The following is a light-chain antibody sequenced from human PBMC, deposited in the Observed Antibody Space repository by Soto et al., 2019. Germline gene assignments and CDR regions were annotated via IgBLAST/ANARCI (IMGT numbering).Light chain of an antibody. CDR1: QYIGNY. J-gene: IGKJ1*01. Sequence: DIQVTQSPPSLSASVGDRVTITCRASQYIGNYLNWYQHKPGKAPQLLIYSASTLQIGVPSRFSGSVSGTDFTLTITTLQPDGFASYYCQSNYILPRTFGQGTKVDIK. CDR3: QSNYILPRT. CDR2: SAS. V-gene: IGKV1-39*01.